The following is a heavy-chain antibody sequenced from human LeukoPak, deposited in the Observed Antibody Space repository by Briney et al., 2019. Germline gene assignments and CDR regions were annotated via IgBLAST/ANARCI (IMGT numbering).Heavy chain of an antibody. D-gene: IGHD4-17*01. CDR2: ISSSSSYI. J-gene: IGHJ5*02. CDR3: ARETTYDYGDPKVRPFDP. V-gene: IGHV3-21*01. CDR1: GFTFSSYS. Sequence: PGGSLRLSCAASGFTFSSYSMNWVRQAPGKGLEWVSSISSSSSYIYYADSVKGRFTISRDNAKNSLYLQMNSLRAEDTAVYYCARETTYDYGDPKVRPFDPRGQGTLVTVSS.